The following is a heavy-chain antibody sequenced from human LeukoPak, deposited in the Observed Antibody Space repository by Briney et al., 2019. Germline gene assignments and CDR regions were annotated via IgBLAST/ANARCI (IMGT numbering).Heavy chain of an antibody. J-gene: IGHJ4*02. D-gene: IGHD3-22*01. V-gene: IGHV1-8*01. CDR2: MNPNSGNT. Sequence: ASVKVSCKASGYTFTSYDINWVRQATGQGLEWMGWMNPNSGNTGYAQKIQGTVTMTRDTSISTAYMELSSLRSEDTAVYYCARRADYYDSSCYQHWGQGTLVTVSS. CDR1: GYTFTSYD. CDR3: ARRADYYDSSCYQH.